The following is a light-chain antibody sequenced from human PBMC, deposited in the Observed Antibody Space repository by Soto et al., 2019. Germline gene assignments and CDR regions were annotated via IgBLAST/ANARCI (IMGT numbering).Light chain of an antibody. CDR2: EVD. CDR1: SSAVGGYEY. CDR3: SSYAGNDNFV. Sequence: QSVLTQPPSASGSPGQSVTISCAGTSSAVGGYEYVSWYQQHPGKAPKLMIYEVDKRPIGVPDRFSASKSGNTASLTVSGLQAEDEAEYYCSSYAGNDNFVFGTGTKLTVL. V-gene: IGLV2-8*01. J-gene: IGLJ1*01.